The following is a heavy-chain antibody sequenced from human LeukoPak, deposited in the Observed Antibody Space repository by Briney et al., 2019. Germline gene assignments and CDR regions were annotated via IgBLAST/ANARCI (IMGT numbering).Heavy chain of an antibody. J-gene: IGHJ4*02. CDR1: GGSINSGVYS. D-gene: IGHD3-22*01. CDR2: IYHSGST. CDR3: ARWVGNYDDSSTQEHYFDY. Sequence: PSQTLSLTCTISGGSINSGVYSWSWIRQPPGRGLEWIGYIYHSGSTYFNPSLKSRLTISLDSSKNQFSLKLNFVTAADTAVYYCARWVGNYDDSSTQEHYFDYWGQGTLVTVSS. V-gene: IGHV4-30-2*01.